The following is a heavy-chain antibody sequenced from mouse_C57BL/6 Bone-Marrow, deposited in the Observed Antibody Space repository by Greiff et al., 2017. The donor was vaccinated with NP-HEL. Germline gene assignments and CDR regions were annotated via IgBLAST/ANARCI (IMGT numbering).Heavy chain of an antibody. Sequence: QVHLHPPEHPPLPPFSSFPLSFHSSFYTFTIYFIHFFNHIPVQGLEWIGNINPSNGGTNYNEKFKSKATLTVDKSSSTAYMQLSSLTSEDSAVYYCAHLLLRHWGQGTLVTVSA. CDR1: FYTFTIYF. V-gene: IGHV1-53*01. D-gene: IGHD1-1*01. J-gene: IGHJ3*01. CDR2: INPSNGGT. CDR3: AHLLLRH.